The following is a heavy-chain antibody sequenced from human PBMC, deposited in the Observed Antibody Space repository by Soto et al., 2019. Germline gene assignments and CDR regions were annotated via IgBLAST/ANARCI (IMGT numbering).Heavy chain of an antibody. J-gene: IGHJ6*02. CDR1: GYTFTGYY. CDR3: AVPLGYCSSASCYTPYYYYGMDV. D-gene: IGHD2-2*02. V-gene: IGHV1-2*02. CDR2: INPSSGGT. Sequence: GASVKVSCKASGYTFTGYYMHSVRQAPGQGLEWMGWINPSSGGTNYAQKFQGRVTMTRDTSISTAYMELSRLRSGDTAVYYCAVPLGYCSSASCYTPYYYYGMDVWGQGTTVTVSS.